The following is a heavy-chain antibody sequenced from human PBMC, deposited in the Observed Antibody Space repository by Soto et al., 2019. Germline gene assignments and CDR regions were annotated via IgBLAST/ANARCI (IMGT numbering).Heavy chain of an antibody. Sequence: QVQLVESGGGVVQPGRSLSLSCAASGFTFSSYGMHWVRQAPGKGLEWVAVISYDGSYKYYADSVKGRFTISRDISKNTLYLQMNSLRAEDTAVYYCAKETYSGPLDYWGQGTLVTVSS. CDR2: ISYDGSYK. V-gene: IGHV3-30*18. D-gene: IGHD2-15*01. J-gene: IGHJ4*02. CDR3: AKETYSGPLDY. CDR1: GFTFSSYG.